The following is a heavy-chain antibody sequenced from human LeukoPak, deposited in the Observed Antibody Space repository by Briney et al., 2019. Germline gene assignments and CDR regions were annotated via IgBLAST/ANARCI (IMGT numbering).Heavy chain of an antibody. Sequence: GGSLRLSCAASGFTFSSSAMHWVRQAPGKGLEWVAVISYDGSNKYYADSVKGRFTISRDNPKNTLYLQMNSLRAEDTAVYYCARAALMDVWGQGTTVTVSS. J-gene: IGHJ6*02. CDR2: ISYDGSNK. CDR3: ARAALMDV. CDR1: GFTFSSSA. V-gene: IGHV3-30-3*01.